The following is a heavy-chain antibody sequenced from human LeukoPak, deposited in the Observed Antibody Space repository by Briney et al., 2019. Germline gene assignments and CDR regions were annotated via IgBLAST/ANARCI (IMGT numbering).Heavy chain of an antibody. D-gene: IGHD2-2*01. CDR3: ARGDRDLYCSSTSCYPVL. CDR1: GFTFVDYA. Sequence: GGSLRLSCAASGFTFVDYAMHWVRQPPGKGLEWVSLISGSGTTTYYTDSVKGRFTISRDNSRNSLYLQMNSLRAEDTAVYYCARGDRDLYCSSTSCYPVLGGQGTLVTVSS. V-gene: IGHV3-43*02. J-gene: IGHJ4*02. CDR2: ISGSGTTT.